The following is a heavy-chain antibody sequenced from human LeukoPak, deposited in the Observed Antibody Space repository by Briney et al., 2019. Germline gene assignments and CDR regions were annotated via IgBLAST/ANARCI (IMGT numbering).Heavy chain of an antibody. CDR3: ARSGYSSGWYRYYYYMDV. CDR1: GGSFSGYY. CDR2: INRSGST. V-gene: IGHV4-34*01. D-gene: IGHD6-19*01. Sequence: SETLSLTCAVYGGSFSGYYWSWIRQPPGKGLEWIGEINRSGSTNYNPSLKSRVTISVDTSKNQFSLKLSSVTAADTAVYYCARSGYSSGWYRYYYYMDVWGKGTTVTISS. J-gene: IGHJ6*03.